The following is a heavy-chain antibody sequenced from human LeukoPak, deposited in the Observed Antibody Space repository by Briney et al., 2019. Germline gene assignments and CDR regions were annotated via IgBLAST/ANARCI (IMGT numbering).Heavy chain of an antibody. CDR1: GGSISGYY. V-gene: IGHV4-59*01. D-gene: IGHD6-13*01. Sequence: SETLSLTCTVSGGSISGYYWSWLRQPPGKGLEGIGYIYSRGSPNYTPFLKSRLTISVDTSKNQFSLMLNSVTAADTAVYYCARRVAVVGSNWFDPWGQGPLVTVSS. CDR3: ARRVAVVGSNWFDP. CDR2: IYSRGSP. J-gene: IGHJ5*02.